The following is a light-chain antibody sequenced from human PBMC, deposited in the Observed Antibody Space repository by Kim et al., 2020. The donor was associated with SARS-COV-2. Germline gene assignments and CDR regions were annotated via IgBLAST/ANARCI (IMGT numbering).Light chain of an antibody. V-gene: IGLV2-8*01. CDR1: SSDVGGYNY. CDR2: EVS. CDR3: SSYAGSNVV. Sequence: QSALTQPPSAPGSPGQSVTISCTGTSSDVGGYNYVSWYQQHPGKAPKLMIYEVSKRPSGVPDRFSGSKSGNTASLTVSGLQAEDEADYYCSSYAGSNVVFGGGTQLTVL. J-gene: IGLJ2*01.